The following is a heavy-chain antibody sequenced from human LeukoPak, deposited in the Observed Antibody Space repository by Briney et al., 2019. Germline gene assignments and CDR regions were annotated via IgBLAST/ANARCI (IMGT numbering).Heavy chain of an antibody. CDR2: ISRDGDTT. CDR3: AKGGRSRWNQVDY. Sequence: GGSLRLSCAPSGFTFYGYVMHWVRHAPGKALEWVSLISRDGDTTSYADSVKGRFTISRDNTKNSLYLQMNSLRTEDTALYYCAKGGRSRWNQVDYWGQGTLVTVSS. D-gene: IGHD5-24*01. V-gene: IGHV3-43*02. J-gene: IGHJ4*02. CDR1: GFTFYGYV.